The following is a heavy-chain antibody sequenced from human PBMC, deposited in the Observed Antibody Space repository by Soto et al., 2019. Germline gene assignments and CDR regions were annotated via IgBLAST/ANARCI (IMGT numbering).Heavy chain of an antibody. V-gene: IGHV3-23*01. CDR1: EFSFSRYA. Sequence: GGSLRLSCVASEFSFSRYAMTWVRQAAGKGLQWVAGLGPDGRNTFYGESVRGRFTISRDNSRNTLYLQMSSLRAEDTAVYFCVKQMTTWTDSFFDFWGQGSQVTVSS. J-gene: IGHJ4*02. CDR3: VKQMTTWTDSFFDF. D-gene: IGHD4-17*01. CDR2: LGPDGRNT.